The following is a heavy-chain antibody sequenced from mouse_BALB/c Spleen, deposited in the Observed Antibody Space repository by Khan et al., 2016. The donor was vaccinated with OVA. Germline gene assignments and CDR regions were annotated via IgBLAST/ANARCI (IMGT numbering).Heavy chain of an antibody. CDR3: ARGNYYGYYFDY. V-gene: IGHV3-2*02. J-gene: IGHJ2*01. CDR2: ISYSGGT. D-gene: IGHD1-1*01. Sequence: DVKLQESGPGLVKPSQSLSLTCTVTGYSITSGYAWNWIRQFPGNKLEWMGYISYSGGTSYNPSLKSRISITRDTSKNQFFLKLNSVTTEDTATYYCARGNYYGYYFDYWGQGTPLTVSS. CDR1: GYSITSGYA.